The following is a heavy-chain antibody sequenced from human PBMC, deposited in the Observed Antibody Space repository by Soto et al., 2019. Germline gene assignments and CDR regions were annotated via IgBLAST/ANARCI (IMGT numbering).Heavy chain of an antibody. D-gene: IGHD6-13*01. Sequence: GGSLRLSCAASGFTFSSYWMSWIRQAPGKGLEWVANIKQDGSEKYYVDSVKGRFTISRDNAKNSLYLQMNSLRAEDTAVYYCARDGQLVINYFDYWGQVPPVTVSP. V-gene: IGHV3-7*01. J-gene: IGHJ4*02. CDR2: IKQDGSEK. CDR1: GFTFSSYW. CDR3: ARDGQLVINYFDY.